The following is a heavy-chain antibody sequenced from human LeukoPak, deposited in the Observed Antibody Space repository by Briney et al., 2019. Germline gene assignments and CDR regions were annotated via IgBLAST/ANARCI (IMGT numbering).Heavy chain of an antibody. D-gene: IGHD3-10*01. Sequence: ASVKVSCKASGYTFTTYDINWVRQATGQGLEWMGWMNPNSGNTGYAQKFQGRVTMTRNTSISTAYMELSSLRSEDTAVYYCARGIFREYYYGSGSDYWGQGTLVTVSS. J-gene: IGHJ4*02. CDR2: MNPNSGNT. V-gene: IGHV1-8*01. CDR1: GYTFTTYD. CDR3: ARGIFREYYYGSGSDY.